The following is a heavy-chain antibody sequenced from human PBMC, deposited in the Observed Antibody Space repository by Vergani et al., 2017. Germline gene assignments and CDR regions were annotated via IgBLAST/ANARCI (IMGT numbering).Heavy chain of an antibody. CDR2: ISYDGSNK. V-gene: IGHV3-30*01. CDR3: ARAGGITIPFEYYYGMDV. CDR1: GFTFSSYA. D-gene: IGHD3-3*01. Sequence: QVQLVESGGGVVQPGRSLRLSCAASGFTFSSYAMHWVRQAPGKGLEWVAVISYDGSNKYYADSVKGRFTISRDNSKNTLYLQMNSLRAEDTAVYYCARAGGITIPFEYYYGMDVWGQGTTVTVSS. J-gene: IGHJ6*02.